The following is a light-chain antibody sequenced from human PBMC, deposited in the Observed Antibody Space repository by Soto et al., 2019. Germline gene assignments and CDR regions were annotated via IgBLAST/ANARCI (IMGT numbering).Light chain of an antibody. CDR2: GAS. CDR1: QSVSSSY. V-gene: IGKV3-20*01. J-gene: IGKJ1*01. Sequence: EMVLTQSAGTLALAPGEGAAPSWRASQSVSSSYLAWYQQKHGQAPRLLIYGASSRATGIPDRFSGSGYGTDFNLTISRLETEDFAVYYCQQYGSSPWTFGQGTKVDIK. CDR3: QQYGSSPWT.